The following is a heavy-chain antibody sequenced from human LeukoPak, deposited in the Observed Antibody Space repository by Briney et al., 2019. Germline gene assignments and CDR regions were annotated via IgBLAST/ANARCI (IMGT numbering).Heavy chain of an antibody. J-gene: IGHJ4*02. CDR2: IKQDGSQK. D-gene: IGHD1-26*01. CDR3: AREKSGSNAAFDY. Sequence: PGGSLRLSCSVSGFTFSTYWMSWVRQAPGKGLEWVANIKQDGSQKYYVHSVKGRFTISRDNAKSSLYLQMNSLRAEDTAVYYCAREKSGSNAAFDYWGQGTLVTVSS. CDR1: GFTFSTYW. V-gene: IGHV3-7*01.